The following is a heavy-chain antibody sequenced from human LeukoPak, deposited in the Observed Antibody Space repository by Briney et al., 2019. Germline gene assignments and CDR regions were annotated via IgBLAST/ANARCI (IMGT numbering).Heavy chain of an antibody. CDR1: AYTLTGYY. Sequence: ASVKVSCKASAYTLTGYYMHWVRQAPGQGLEWMGWIDPNSGGTNYAQKFQGRATMTRDTPIGTAYLELNRLRSDDTAVYYCATYDQWLPHGFDPWGQGTLVTVSS. CDR3: ATYDQWLPHGFDP. J-gene: IGHJ5*02. D-gene: IGHD6-19*01. CDR2: IDPNSGGT. V-gene: IGHV1-2*02.